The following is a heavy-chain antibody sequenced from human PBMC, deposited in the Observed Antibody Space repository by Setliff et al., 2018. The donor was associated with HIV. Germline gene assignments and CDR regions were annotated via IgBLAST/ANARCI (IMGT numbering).Heavy chain of an antibody. J-gene: IGHJ4*02. CDR2: ISSSSSYM. D-gene: IGHD1-7*01. CDR1: GFAFSTYN. Sequence: GGSLRLSCAASGFAFSTYNMNWVRQAPGKGLEWVSSISSSSSYMYYADSLKGRFTISLDSAKNSLYLQMNSLRAEDTAVYYCAKDPISWELRPTYFDDWGQGTLVTVSS. V-gene: IGHV3-21*01. CDR3: AKDPISWELRPTYFDD.